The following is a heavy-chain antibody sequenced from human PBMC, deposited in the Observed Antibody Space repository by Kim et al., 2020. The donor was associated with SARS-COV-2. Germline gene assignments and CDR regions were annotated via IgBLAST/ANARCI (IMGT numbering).Heavy chain of an antibody. J-gene: IGHJ4*02. V-gene: IGHV4-59*13. Sequence: SETLSLTCTVSGGSISSYYWSWIRQPPGKGLEWIGYIYYSGSTNYNPSLKSRVTISVDTSKNQFSLKLSSVTAADTAVYYCARTLLYTNDYSNPYYFDYWGQGTLVTVSS. CDR3: ARTLLYTNDYSNPYYFDY. D-gene: IGHD4-4*01. CDR1: GGSISSYY. CDR2: IYYSGST.